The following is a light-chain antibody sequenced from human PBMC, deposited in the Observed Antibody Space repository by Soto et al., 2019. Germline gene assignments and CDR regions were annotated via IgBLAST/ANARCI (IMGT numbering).Light chain of an antibody. J-gene: IGKJ2*01. CDR3: MQSLETPRT. CDR1: QSLLHTNGYNY. Sequence: DIVMTQSPLSLPVTPGEPASISCRSSQSLLHTNGYNYLDWFLQRPGQSPQLLIYSGSTRASGVPVRFRGSGSGTDFTLKISRVEAEDVGVYYCMQSLETPRTFGQGTKLEIK. V-gene: IGKV2-28*01. CDR2: SGS.